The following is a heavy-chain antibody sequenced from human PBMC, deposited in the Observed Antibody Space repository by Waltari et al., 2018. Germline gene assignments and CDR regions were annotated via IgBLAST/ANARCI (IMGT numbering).Heavy chain of an antibody. CDR1: GFTFSSYA. Sequence: QVQLVESGGGVVQPGRSLRLSCAASGFTFSSYAMHWVRQAPGKGLEWVAVISYDGSNKYYADSVKGRFTISRDNSKNTLYLQMNSLRAEDTAVYYCARDPRGAHAFDIWGQGTMVTVSS. V-gene: IGHV3-30-3*01. J-gene: IGHJ3*02. CDR3: ARDPRGAHAFDI. D-gene: IGHD1-26*01. CDR2: ISYDGSNK.